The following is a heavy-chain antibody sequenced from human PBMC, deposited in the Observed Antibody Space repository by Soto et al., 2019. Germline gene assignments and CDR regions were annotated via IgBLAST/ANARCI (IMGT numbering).Heavy chain of an antibody. CDR3: AKIWFGGNYYGMDV. CDR1: GGSFSSTCW. V-gene: IGHV4-4*02. Sequence: SGTLALTCAVSGGSFSSTCWWTCFRHTPGKGLEWIGEIYHSGVSNYNPSLKSRVTISVDKSKNQFSLKVSSVTAADTAVYYCAKIWFGGNYYGMDVWGQGTTVTVSS. D-gene: IGHD3-10*01. J-gene: IGHJ6*02. CDR2: IYHSGVS.